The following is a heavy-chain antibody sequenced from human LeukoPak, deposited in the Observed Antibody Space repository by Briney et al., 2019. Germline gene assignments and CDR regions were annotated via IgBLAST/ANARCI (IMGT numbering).Heavy chain of an antibody. J-gene: IGHJ4*02. CDR2: ISSSSSYI. Sequence: GGSLRLSCAASGFTFSGYSMNWVRQAPGKGLEWVSSISSSSSYIYYADSVKDRFTISRDNAKNSLYLQMNSLRAEDTAVYCCAREYGSGSYDGDYWGQGTLVTVSS. V-gene: IGHV3-21*01. CDR1: GFTFSGYS. CDR3: AREYGSGSYDGDY. D-gene: IGHD3-10*01.